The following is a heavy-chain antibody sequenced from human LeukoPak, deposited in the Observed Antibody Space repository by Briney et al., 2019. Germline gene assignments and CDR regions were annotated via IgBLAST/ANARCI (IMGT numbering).Heavy chain of an antibody. CDR3: AKAARSDSTDY. D-gene: IGHD2-21*02. CDR2: ISYDGSNK. J-gene: IGHJ4*02. CDR1: GFTFSSYA. V-gene: IGHV3-30*04. Sequence: GGSLRLSCAASGFTFSSYAMHWVRQAPGKGLEWVAVISYDGSNKYYADSVKGRFTISRDNSKNTLYLQMNSLRAEDTAVYYCAKAARSDSTDYWGQGTLVTVSS.